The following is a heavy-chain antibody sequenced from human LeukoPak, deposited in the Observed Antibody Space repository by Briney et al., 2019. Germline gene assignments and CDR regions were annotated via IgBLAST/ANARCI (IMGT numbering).Heavy chain of an antibody. D-gene: IGHD6-13*01. V-gene: IGHV3-21*01. J-gene: IGHJ4*02. CDR1: GFTFSSYS. Sequence: GGSLGLSCAASGFTFSSYSMNWVRQAPGKGLEWVSSISSSSSYIYYADSVKGRFTISRDNAKNSLYLQMNSLRAEDTAVYYCARDVAHIAATNYWGQGTLVTVSS. CDR3: ARDVAHIAATNY. CDR2: ISSSSSYI.